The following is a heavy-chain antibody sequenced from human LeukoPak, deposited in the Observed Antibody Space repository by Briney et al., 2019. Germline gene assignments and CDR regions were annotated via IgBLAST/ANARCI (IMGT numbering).Heavy chain of an antibody. CDR1: GFTFDDYA. D-gene: IGHD1-26*01. CDR3: ARARRVGATHFDY. CDR2: ISWDGGST. J-gene: IGHJ4*02. V-gene: IGHV3-43D*03. Sequence: GGSLRLSCAASGFTFDDYAMHWVRQAPGKGLEWVSLISWDGGSTYYADSVKGRSTISRDNSKNSLYLQMNSLRAEDTAVHYCARARRVGATHFDYWGQGTLVTVSS.